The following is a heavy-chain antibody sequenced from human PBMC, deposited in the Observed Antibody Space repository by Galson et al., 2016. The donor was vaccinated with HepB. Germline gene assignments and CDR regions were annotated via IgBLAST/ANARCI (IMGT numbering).Heavy chain of an antibody. CDR1: GFTFSTYA. J-gene: IGHJ6*02. CDR2: ISFDGSNN. D-gene: IGHD3/OR15-3a*01. CDR3: ARGGLGNYYAYGMDV. Sequence: SLRLSCAASGFTFSTYAIHWVRQAPGKGLEWVAVISFDGSNNYYADSVRGRFTISRDNSKNTLYLQVNSLRAEDTAVYYCARGGLGNYYAYGMDVWGHGTTVTVSS. V-gene: IGHV3-30*04.